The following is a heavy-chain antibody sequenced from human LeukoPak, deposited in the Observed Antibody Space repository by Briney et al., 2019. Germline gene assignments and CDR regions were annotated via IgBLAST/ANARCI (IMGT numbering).Heavy chain of an antibody. CDR3: AREVQWLGNYFDY. Sequence: GGSLRLSCAASGFTFSSYSMNWVRQAPGKGLEWVSSISSSSSYIYYADSVKGRFTISRGNAKNSLYLQMNSLRAEDTAVYYCAREVQWLGNYFDYWGQGTLVTVSS. J-gene: IGHJ4*02. V-gene: IGHV3-21*01. D-gene: IGHD6-19*01. CDR1: GFTFSSYS. CDR2: ISSSSSYI.